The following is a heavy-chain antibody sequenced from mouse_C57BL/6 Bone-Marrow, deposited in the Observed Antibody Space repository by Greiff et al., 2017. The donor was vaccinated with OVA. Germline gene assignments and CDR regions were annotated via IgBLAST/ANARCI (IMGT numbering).Heavy chain of an antibody. J-gene: IGHJ2*01. V-gene: IGHV1-81*01. Sequence: QVQLKQSGAELARPGASVKLSCKASGYTFTSYGISWVKQRTGQGLEWIGEIYPRSGNTYYNEKFKGKATLTADKSSSTAYIQLSSLTSEDSAVYCCARSALIQYYFDYWGQGTTLTVSS. CDR1: GYTFTSYG. CDR3: ARSALIQYYFDY. CDR2: IYPRSGNT.